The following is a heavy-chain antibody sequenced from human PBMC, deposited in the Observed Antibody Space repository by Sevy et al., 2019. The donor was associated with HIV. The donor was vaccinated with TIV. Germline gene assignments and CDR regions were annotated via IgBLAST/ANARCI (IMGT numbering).Heavy chain of an antibody. J-gene: IGHJ4*02. CDR3: AGIGPDYYDSSGYYLDY. V-gene: IGHV3-21*01. CDR2: ISSSSSYI. D-gene: IGHD3-22*01. CDR1: GFTFSSYS. Sequence: GGSLRLSCAASGFTFSSYSMNWVRQAPGKGLEWVSSISSSSSYIYYADSVKGRFTISRDNAKNSLYLQMNSLRAEDTAVYYCAGIGPDYYDSSGYYLDYWGQGTLVTVSS.